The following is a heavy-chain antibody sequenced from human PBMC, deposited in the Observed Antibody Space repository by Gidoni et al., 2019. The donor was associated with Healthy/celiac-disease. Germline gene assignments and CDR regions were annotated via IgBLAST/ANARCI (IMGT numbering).Heavy chain of an antibody. CDR3: ARSLPYYPKDY. V-gene: IGHV3-11*05. J-gene: IGHJ4*02. D-gene: IGHD3-10*01. CDR2: ISSSSSYT. Sequence: QVQLVESGGGLVKPGGSLRLSCAASGFTFSDYYMSWIRQAPGKGLEWVSYISSSSSYTNYADSVKGRFTISRDNAKNSLYLQMNSLRAEDTAVYYCARSLPYYPKDYWGQGTLVTVSS. CDR1: GFTFSDYY.